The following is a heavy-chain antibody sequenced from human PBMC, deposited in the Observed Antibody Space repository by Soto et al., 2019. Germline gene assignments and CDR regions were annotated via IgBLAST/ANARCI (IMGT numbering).Heavy chain of an antibody. CDR2: IIPIFGTA. CDR1: GDRMSIYA. CDR3: ARARVPGYYYGMDV. D-gene: IGHD3-10*01. V-gene: IGHV1-69*06. Sequence: SPLNLSRKTAGDRMSIYASSWGRKPHGQGLEWMGGIIPIFGTANYAQKFQGRVTITADKSTSTAYMELSSLRSEDTAVYYCARARVPGYYYGMDVWGQGTTVTVSS. J-gene: IGHJ6*02.